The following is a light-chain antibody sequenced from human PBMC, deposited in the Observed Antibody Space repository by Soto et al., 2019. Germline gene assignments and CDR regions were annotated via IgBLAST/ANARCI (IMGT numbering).Light chain of an antibody. CDR1: SSDVGGYNY. Sequence: QSALTQPRSVSGSPGQSVTISCTGTSSDVGGYNYVSWYQQHPGKAPKLMIYDVSERPSGVPDRFSGSKSGNTASLTISGLQAEDEADYYCGSYAGSYTWVFGGGTKRPS. V-gene: IGLV2-11*01. CDR2: DVS. J-gene: IGLJ3*02. CDR3: GSYAGSYTWV.